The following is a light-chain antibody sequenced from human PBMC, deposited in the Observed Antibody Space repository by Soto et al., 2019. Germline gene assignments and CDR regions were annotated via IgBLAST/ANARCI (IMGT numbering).Light chain of an antibody. V-gene: IGLV2-14*01. CDR3: SSYTSSSTVV. Sequence: QSVLTPPASVSWSPGQSITISCTGTSSDVGGYNYVSWYQQHPGKAPKLMIYDVSNRPSGVSNRFSGSKSGNTASLTISGLQAEDEADYYCSSYTSSSTVVFGGGTKVTVL. CDR1: SSDVGGYNY. CDR2: DVS. J-gene: IGLJ2*01.